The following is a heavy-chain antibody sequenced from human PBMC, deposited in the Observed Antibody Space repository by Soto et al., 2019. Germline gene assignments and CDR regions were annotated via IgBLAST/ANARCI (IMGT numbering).Heavy chain of an antibody. J-gene: IGHJ6*03. Sequence: ASVKVSCKASGYTFTSYGISWVRQAPGQGLEWMGWISAYNGNTNYAQKLQGRVTMTTDTSTSTAYMELRSLRSDDTAVYDCARLLYCSSTSCIGYMDVWGKGTTVTVSS. CDR2: ISAYNGNT. CDR3: ARLLYCSSTSCIGYMDV. CDR1: GYTFTSYG. V-gene: IGHV1-18*01. D-gene: IGHD2-2*01.